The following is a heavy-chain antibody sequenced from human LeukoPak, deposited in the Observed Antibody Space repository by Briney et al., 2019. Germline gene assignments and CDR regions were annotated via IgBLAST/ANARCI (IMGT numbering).Heavy chain of an antibody. J-gene: IGHJ4*02. CDR2: IKQDGSAK. V-gene: IGHV3-7*01. Sequence: PGGSLRLSCAASGFTFSSYWMSWVRQAPGKGLEWVANIKQDGSAKYYVDSVKGRFTISRDNAKNSLYLQMNSLRAEDTAVYYCARDGPSYYYDSSGFYFDYWGQGTLVTVSS. CDR1: GFTFSSYW. D-gene: IGHD3-22*01. CDR3: ARDGPSYYYDSSGFYFDY.